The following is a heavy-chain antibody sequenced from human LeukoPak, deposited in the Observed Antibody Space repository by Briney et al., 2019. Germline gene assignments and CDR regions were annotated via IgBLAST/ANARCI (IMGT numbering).Heavy chain of an antibody. CDR1: GYTFTSYG. Sequence: ASVKVSCKASGYTFTSYGISWVRQAPGQGLEWMGWISAYNGNTNYAQKLQGRVTMTTDTSTSTAYMELRSLRSDDTAVYYCARDTRYDSSGHFDYWGQGTLVTVSS. CDR3: ARDTRYDSSGHFDY. J-gene: IGHJ4*02. V-gene: IGHV1-18*01. D-gene: IGHD3-22*01. CDR2: ISAYNGNT.